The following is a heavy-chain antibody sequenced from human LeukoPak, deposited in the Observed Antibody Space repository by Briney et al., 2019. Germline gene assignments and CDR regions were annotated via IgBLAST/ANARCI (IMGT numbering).Heavy chain of an antibody. D-gene: IGHD3-22*01. CDR3: AREEDYYDSSGTQYYFDY. V-gene: IGHV4-34*01. J-gene: IGHJ4*02. CDR1: GGSFSGYY. CDR2: IYYSGST. Sequence: SETLSLTCAVYGGSFSGYYWGWIRQPPGKGLEWIGSIYYSGSTYYNPSLKSRVTISVDTSKNQFSLKLSSVTAADTAAYYCAREEDYYDSSGTQYYFDYWGQGTLVTVSS.